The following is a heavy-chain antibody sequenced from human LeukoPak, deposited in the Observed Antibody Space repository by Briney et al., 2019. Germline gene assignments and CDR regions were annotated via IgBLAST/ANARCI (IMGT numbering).Heavy chain of an antibody. CDR1: GDTFSSYA. J-gene: IGHJ4*02. V-gene: IGHV1-69*01. Sequence: TVKLSCKASGDTFSSYAISWVRQAPGQGLECMGGIIPIFGTANYAQKFQCRVTITADESTSTAYMELSSLRSEATGVYYCARHPRAHPFDYWGEGTLVTVSS. CDR2: IIPIFGTA. CDR3: ARHPRAHPFDY.